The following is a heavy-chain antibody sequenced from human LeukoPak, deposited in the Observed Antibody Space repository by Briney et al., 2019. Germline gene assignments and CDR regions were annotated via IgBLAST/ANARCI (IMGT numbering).Heavy chain of an antibody. CDR1: GVSIRSYY. D-gene: IGHD2-21*01. Sequence: PSETLSLTCNVSGVSIRSYYWSWIRQPPGKGLEWIGYISYSGSTNYNPSLKSRVTISLDTSTSHFSPNVTSVTAADTAVYYCARDRDYVGGFDPWGQGILVTVSS. CDR2: ISYSGST. CDR3: ARDRDYVGGFDP. J-gene: IGHJ5*02. V-gene: IGHV4-59*01.